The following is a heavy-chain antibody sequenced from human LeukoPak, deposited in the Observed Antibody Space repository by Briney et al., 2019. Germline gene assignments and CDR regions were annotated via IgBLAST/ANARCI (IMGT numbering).Heavy chain of an antibody. Sequence: GASVKVSCKASGYTSTSYGISWVRQAPGQGLEWMGWISAYNGNTNYAQKLQGRVTMTTDTSTSTAYMELRSLRSDDTAVYYCARRRQWLVRNWFDPWGQGTLVTVSS. V-gene: IGHV1-18*01. CDR3: ARRRQWLVRNWFDP. J-gene: IGHJ5*02. CDR1: GYTSTSYG. CDR2: ISAYNGNT. D-gene: IGHD6-19*01.